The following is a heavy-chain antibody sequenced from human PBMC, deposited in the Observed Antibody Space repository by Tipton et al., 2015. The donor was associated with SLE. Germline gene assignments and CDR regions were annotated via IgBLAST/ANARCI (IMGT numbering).Heavy chain of an antibody. J-gene: IGHJ6*03. CDR2: IYYSGST. CDR1: GGSISSYY. CDR3: ARGRSTSLPMDV. D-gene: IGHD2-2*01. Sequence: TLSLTCTVSGGSISSYYWSWIRQPPGKGLEWIGCIYYSGSTNYNPSLKSRVTISVDTSKNQFSLKLSSVTAADTAVYYCARGRSTSLPMDVWGKGTTVTVSS. V-gene: IGHV4-59*12.